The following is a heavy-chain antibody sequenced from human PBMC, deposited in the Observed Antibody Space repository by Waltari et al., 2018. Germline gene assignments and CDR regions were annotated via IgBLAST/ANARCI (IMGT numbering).Heavy chain of an antibody. CDR3: ARGPYYYDSSGYPQRGYFDY. CDR2: IIPIFGTA. Sequence: QVQLVQSGAEVKKPGSSVKVSCKASGGTFSSYAISWVRQAPGQGLGWMGGIIPIFGTANYAQKFQGRVTITADESTSTAYMELSSLRSEDTAVYYCARGPYYYDSSGYPQRGYFDYWGQGTLVTVSS. J-gene: IGHJ4*02. V-gene: IGHV1-69*01. D-gene: IGHD3-22*01. CDR1: GGTFSSYA.